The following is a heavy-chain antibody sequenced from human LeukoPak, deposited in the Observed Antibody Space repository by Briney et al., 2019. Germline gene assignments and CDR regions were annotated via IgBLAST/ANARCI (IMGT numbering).Heavy chain of an antibody. V-gene: IGHV4-59*11. CDR3: ARPFIAVAGPFDY. D-gene: IGHD6-19*01. J-gene: IGHJ4*02. CDR1: GGSISPHY. Sequence: ASETLSLTCTVSGGSISPHYWSWIRQPPGKGLEWIGYIYYTGSTNYNPSLKSRVTISVDTSKNQFSLKLTSVTAADTAVYYCARPFIAVAGPFDYWGQGTLVTVSS. CDR2: IYYTGST.